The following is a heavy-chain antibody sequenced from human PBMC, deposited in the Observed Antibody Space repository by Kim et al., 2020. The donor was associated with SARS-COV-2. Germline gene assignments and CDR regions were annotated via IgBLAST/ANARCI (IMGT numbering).Heavy chain of an antibody. CDR2: MNPNSGNT. Sequence: ASVNVSCKASGYTFTSYDINWVRQATGQGLEWMGWMNPNSGNTGYAQKFQGRVTMTRNTSISTAYMELSSLRSEDTAVYYCARGVDYYDRSGYYYEYYYYGMDVWGQGTTVTVSS. J-gene: IGHJ6*02. CDR1: GYTFTSYD. D-gene: IGHD3-22*01. V-gene: IGHV1-8*01. CDR3: ARGVDYYDRSGYYYEYYYYGMDV.